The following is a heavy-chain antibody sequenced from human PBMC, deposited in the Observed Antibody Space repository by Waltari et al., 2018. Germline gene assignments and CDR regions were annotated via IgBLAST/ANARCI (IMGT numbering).Heavy chain of an antibody. D-gene: IGHD6-6*01. CDR2: ISRSSSFI. J-gene: IGHJ4*02. CDR3: VRGAYRISYYFDY. Sequence: EVQLVESGGGLVKPGGSLRLSCAASGFSFDSYSLNWVRQAPEKGLEWGSSISRSSSFIYYADSVKGRFTISRDNAENSLHLQMNSLRAEDTAVYYCVRGAYRISYYFDYWGQGTLVTVSS. V-gene: IGHV3-21*02. CDR1: GFSFDSYS.